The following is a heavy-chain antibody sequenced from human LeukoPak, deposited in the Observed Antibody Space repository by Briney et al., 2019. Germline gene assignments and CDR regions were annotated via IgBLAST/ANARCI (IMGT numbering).Heavy chain of an antibody. Sequence: SETLSLTCTVSGGSISSYYWSWIRQPPGKGLEWIGYIYYSGRTNYNPSLKSRVTISEDTSKNQLSLKLSSVTAADTAVYYCARGLQSYYYGMDVWGQGTTVTVSS. J-gene: IGHJ6*02. CDR1: GGSISSYY. CDR2: IYYSGRT. V-gene: IGHV4-59*01. CDR3: ARGLQSYYYGMDV. D-gene: IGHD3-16*01.